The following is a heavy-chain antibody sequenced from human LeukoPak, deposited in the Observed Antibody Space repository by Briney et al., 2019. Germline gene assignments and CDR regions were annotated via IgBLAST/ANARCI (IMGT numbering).Heavy chain of an antibody. J-gene: IGHJ4*02. D-gene: IGHD2-2*02. V-gene: IGHV7-4-1*02. Sequence: ASXXVSCKASGYTFTSXAMNWVRXAPGQXLEWMGWINTNTGNPTYAQGFTGRFVFSLDTSVSTAYLQISSLKAEDTAVYYCARTTAICSSTSCYRWGFDYWGQGTLVTVSS. CDR2: INTNTGNP. CDR1: GYTFTSXA. CDR3: ARTTAICSSTSCYRWGFDY.